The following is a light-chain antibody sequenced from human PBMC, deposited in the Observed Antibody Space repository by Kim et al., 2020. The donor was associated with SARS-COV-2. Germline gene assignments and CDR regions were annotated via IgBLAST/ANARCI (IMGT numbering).Light chain of an antibody. CDR3: SSYTSSSTWV. J-gene: IGLJ3*02. V-gene: IGLV2-18*02. CDR1: SGDFRSSER. CDR2: EVS. Sequence: GQSVTSSCTGTSGDFRSSERVTWYQQPPGTAPRAMFYEVSNRPSGVPDRFAGSNSGNTASLTISGLQAEDEADYYCSSYTSSSTWVFGGGTQLTVL.